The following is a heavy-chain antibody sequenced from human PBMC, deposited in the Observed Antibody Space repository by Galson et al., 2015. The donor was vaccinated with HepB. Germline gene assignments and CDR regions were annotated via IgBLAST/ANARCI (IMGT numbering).Heavy chain of an antibody. J-gene: IGHJ6*02. V-gene: IGHV3-30*18. CDR3: AKGTSPYYYYGMDV. CDR1: GFTFSSYG. Sequence: SLRLSCAASGFTFSSYGMHWVRQAPGKGLEWVAVTSYDGSNKYYADSVKGRFTISRDNSKNTLYLQMNSLRAEDTAVYYCAKGTSPYYYYGMDVWGQGTTVTVSS. CDR2: TSYDGSNK.